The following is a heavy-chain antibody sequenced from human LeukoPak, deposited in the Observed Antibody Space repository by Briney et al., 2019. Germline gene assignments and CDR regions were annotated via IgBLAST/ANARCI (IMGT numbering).Heavy chain of an antibody. J-gene: IGHJ4*02. Sequence: GGSLRLSCAASGFTFSSYSMNWVRQAPGKGLEWLSAISSSGSYIYYADSVKGRFTISRDNAKNSLYLQMNSLRAEDTAVYYCARGATYSSSSPDYWGQGTLVTVSS. V-gene: IGHV3-21*01. CDR3: ARGATYSSSSPDY. D-gene: IGHD6-6*01. CDR2: ISSSGSYI. CDR1: GFTFSSYS.